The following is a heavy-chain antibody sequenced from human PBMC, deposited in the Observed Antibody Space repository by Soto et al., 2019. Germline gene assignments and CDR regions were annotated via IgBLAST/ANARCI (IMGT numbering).Heavy chain of an antibody. CDR2: ISGSGSST. D-gene: IGHD6-19*01. J-gene: IGHJ3*02. CDR1: GFTFSSYA. Sequence: EVQLLESGGGLVQPGGSLRLSCAASGFTFSSYAMSWVRQAPGKGLEWVSAISGSGSSTYYADSAKGRFTISRDNPKNPLYLQMNTLRAEDTAVYYCATHSSGWYNAFDIWGQGTMVTVSS. V-gene: IGHV3-23*01. CDR3: ATHSSGWYNAFDI.